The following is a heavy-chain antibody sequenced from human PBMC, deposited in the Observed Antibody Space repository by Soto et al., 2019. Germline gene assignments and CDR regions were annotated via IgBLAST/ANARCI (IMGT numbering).Heavy chain of an antibody. V-gene: IGHV3-23*01. CDR1: GFTFSSYA. J-gene: IGHJ6*03. Sequence: GGSLRLSCAASGFTFSSYAMSWVRQAPGKGLEWVSAISGSGGSTYYADSVKGRFTISRDNSKNTLYLQMNSLRAEDTAVYYCAKDVNLAVAGTDYYYYMDVWGKGTTVTVSS. CDR2: ISGSGGST. CDR3: AKDVNLAVAGTDYYYYMDV. D-gene: IGHD6-19*01.